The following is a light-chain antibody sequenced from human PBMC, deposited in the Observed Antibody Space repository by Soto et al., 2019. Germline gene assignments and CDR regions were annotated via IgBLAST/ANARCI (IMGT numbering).Light chain of an antibody. CDR3: QQRSNWPGT. CDR2: DAS. Sequence: EIVLTPSPATLSLSPGERATLSCRASQSVSSYLAWYQQKPGQAPRLLIYDASNRATGIPARFSGSGSGTDFTLTISSLEPEDFAVYYCQQRSNWPGTFGQGTKVDI. V-gene: IGKV3-11*01. J-gene: IGKJ1*01. CDR1: QSVSSY.